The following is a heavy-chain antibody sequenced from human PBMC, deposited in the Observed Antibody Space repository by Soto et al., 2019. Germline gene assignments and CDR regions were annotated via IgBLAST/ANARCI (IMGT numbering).Heavy chain of an antibody. CDR2: INPNNGDT. CDR3: ARFGAYGTD. Sequence: QVPLVQSGAEVKKPGASLKVSCKGSGYIFSSYGISWVRQGPGQGLEWMGRINPNNGDTDYAQKFQGRVIMTTDTATSTVYMDLRSLTSDDTAVYYCARFGAYGTDWGQGTQVTVST. V-gene: IGHV1-18*01. CDR1: GYIFSSYG. D-gene: IGHD4-17*01. J-gene: IGHJ4*02.